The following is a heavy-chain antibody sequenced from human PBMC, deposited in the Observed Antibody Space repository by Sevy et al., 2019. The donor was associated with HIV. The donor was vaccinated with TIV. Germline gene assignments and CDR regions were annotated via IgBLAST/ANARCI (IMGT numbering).Heavy chain of an antibody. CDR2: ISYDGSNK. J-gene: IGHJ1*01. V-gene: IGHV3-30-3*01. CDR1: GFTFSSYA. CDR3: ARVATVTTAEYFQH. Sequence: GGSLRLSCAASGFTFSSYAMRWVRQAPGKGLEWVAVISYDGSNKYYADSVKGRFTISRDNSKNTLYLQMNSLRAEDTAVYYCARVATVTTAEYFQHRGQGTLVTVSS. D-gene: IGHD4-17*01.